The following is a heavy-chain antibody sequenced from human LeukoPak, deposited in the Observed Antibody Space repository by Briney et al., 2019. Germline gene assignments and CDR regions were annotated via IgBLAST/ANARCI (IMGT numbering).Heavy chain of an antibody. CDR3: ARVRGDDKYSSGWYLDY. D-gene: IGHD6-19*01. CDR2: IYYSGST. V-gene: IGHV4-59*01. CDR1: GGSISSYY. J-gene: IGHJ4*02. Sequence: SETLSLTCTVSGGSISSYYWSWIRQPPGKGLEWIGYIYYSGSTNYNPSLKSRVTISVDTSKNQFSLKLSSVTAADTAVYYCARVRGDDKYSSGWYLDYWGQGTLVTVSS.